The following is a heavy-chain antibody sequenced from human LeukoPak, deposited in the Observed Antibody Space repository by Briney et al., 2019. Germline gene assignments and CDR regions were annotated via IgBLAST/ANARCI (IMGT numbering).Heavy chain of an antibody. CDR2: ISETGAIT. J-gene: IGHJ4*02. D-gene: IGHD5-24*01. CDR3: AKYIVASRRIFDY. V-gene: IGHV3-23*01. CDR1: GFTFTSYP. Sequence: GGSLRLSCAASGFTFTSYPMTWVRQAPGKGLEWVSSISETGAITNYADSVKGRFTISRDNSKNTLCLQMSSLRAEDAAVYFCAKYIVASRRIFDYWGQGTLVAVSS.